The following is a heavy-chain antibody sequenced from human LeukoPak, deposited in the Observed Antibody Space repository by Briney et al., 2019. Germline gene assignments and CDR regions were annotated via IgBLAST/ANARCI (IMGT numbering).Heavy chain of an antibody. V-gene: IGHV3-48*01. CDR3: ARDRTDSYGHRDAFDI. D-gene: IGHD5-18*01. CDR2: ISSSSSTI. CDR1: GFTFSSYS. J-gene: IGHJ3*02. Sequence: GGSLRLSCAASGFTFSSYSMNWVRQAPGKGLEWVSYISSSSSTIYYADSVKGRFTISRDNAKNSLYLQMNSLRAEDTAVYYCARDRTDSYGHRDAFDIWGQGTMVTVSS.